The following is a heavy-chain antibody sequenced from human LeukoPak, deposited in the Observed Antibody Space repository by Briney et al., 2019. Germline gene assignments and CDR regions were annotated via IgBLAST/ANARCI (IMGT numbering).Heavy chain of an antibody. CDR3: ARGKWLQSADFDY. J-gene: IGHJ4*02. CDR2: IIPIFGTP. Sequence: GASVKVSCKASGGTFSNFHISWVRQAPGQGLEWMGGIIPIFGTPNYAQKFQGRVTITADESTSTAYMELSSLRSEDTAVYYCARGKWLQSADFDYWGQGTLVTVSS. D-gene: IGHD5-24*01. V-gene: IGHV1-69*13. CDR1: GGTFSNFH.